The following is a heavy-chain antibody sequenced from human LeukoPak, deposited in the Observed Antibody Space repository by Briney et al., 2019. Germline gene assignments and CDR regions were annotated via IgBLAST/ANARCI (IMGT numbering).Heavy chain of an antibody. D-gene: IGHD5-18*01. Sequence: SQTLSLTCTVSGGSISSGSYYWSWIRLPAGKGLEWIGRIYTSGSINYNPSLKSRVIISVDTSKNQFSLKLSSVTAADTAVYYCARYTSMIAFHARGFDIWGQGTLVTVSS. CDR3: ARYTSMIAFHARGFDI. CDR1: GGSISSGSYY. CDR2: IYTSGSI. V-gene: IGHV4-61*02. J-gene: IGHJ3*02.